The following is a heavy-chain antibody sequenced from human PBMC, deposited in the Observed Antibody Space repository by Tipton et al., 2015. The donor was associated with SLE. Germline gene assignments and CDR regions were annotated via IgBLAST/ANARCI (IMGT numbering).Heavy chain of an antibody. D-gene: IGHD6-13*01. CDR1: GGSISSSSYY. CDR3: ARGRAAADLYYYYYMDV. J-gene: IGHJ6*03. Sequence: TLSLTCTVSGGSISSSSYYWGWIRQPPGKGLEWIGSIYYSGSTYYNPSLKSRVTISVDTSKNQFSLKLSSVTAADTAVYYCARGRAAADLYYYYYMDVWGKGTAVTVSS. V-gene: IGHV4-39*07. CDR2: IYYSGST.